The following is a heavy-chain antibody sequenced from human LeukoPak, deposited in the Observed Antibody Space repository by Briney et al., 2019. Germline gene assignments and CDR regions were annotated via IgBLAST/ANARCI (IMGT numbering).Heavy chain of an antibody. CDR2: IIPIFGTA. V-gene: IGHV1-69*13. CDR1: GGTFSSYA. D-gene: IGHD3-10*01. Sequence: SVKASCKASGGTFSSYAISWVRQAPGQGLEWMGGIIPIFGTANYAQKFQGRVTITADESTSTAYMELSNLRSEDTAVYYCAREYYYGSGRFYFDYWGQGTLVTVSS. J-gene: IGHJ4*02. CDR3: AREYYYGSGRFYFDY.